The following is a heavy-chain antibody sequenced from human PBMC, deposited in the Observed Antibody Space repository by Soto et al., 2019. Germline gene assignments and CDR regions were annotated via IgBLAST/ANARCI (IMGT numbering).Heavy chain of an antibody. CDR1: GGSISSGGYY. D-gene: IGHD3-10*01. Sequence: SETLSFTCTVSGGSISSGGYYWSWIRQHPGKGLEWIGYIYYSGSTYYNPSLKSRVTISVDTSKNQFSLKLSSVTAADTAVYYCARSPVYYGSGEHGFDYWGQGTLVTVSS. CDR2: IYYSGST. J-gene: IGHJ4*02. CDR3: ARSPVYYGSGEHGFDY. V-gene: IGHV4-31*03.